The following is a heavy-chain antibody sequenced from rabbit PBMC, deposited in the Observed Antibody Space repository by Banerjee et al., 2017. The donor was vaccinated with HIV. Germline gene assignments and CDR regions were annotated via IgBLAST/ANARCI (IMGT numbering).Heavy chain of an antibody. CDR2: ISTGDSKT. Sequence: QEQLVEYGGGLVQPEGSLTLTCKASGFDLSSYYYMSWVRQAPGKGLEWIGCISTGDSKTWYASWAKGRFTISKTSSTTVTLQVTSLTAADTATYFCARGIYGGYGYYLWGPGTLVTVS. J-gene: IGHJ4*01. D-gene: IGHD6-1*01. CDR3: ARGIYGGYGYYL. CDR1: GFDLSSYYY. V-gene: IGHV1S45*01.